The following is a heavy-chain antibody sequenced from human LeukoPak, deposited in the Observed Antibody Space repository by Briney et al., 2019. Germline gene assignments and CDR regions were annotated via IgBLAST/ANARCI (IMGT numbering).Heavy chain of an antibody. J-gene: IGHJ6*03. CDR1: GYTFTGYY. CDR3: ARGGSYGWVYYYNYMDV. CDR2: INPNSGGT. V-gene: IGHV1-2*02. D-gene: IGHD1-26*01. Sequence: ASVKVSCKASGYTFTGYYMYWVRQAPGQGLEWMGWINPNSGGTDYAQKFQGRVTMTRDTSISTAYMELSRLRSDDTAVYYCARGGSYGWVYYYNYMDVWGKGTTVTVSS.